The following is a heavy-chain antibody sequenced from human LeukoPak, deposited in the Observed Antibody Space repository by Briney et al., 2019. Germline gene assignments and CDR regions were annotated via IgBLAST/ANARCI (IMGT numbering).Heavy chain of an antibody. J-gene: IGHJ6*03. CDR1: GFTFSSYA. CDR3: AKVEAAHYYYYYMNV. D-gene: IGHD6-6*01. CDR2: ISGSGGST. V-gene: IGHV3-23*01. Sequence: PGGSLRLSXAASGFTFSSYAMSWVRQAPGKGLEWVSAISGSGGSTYYADPVKGRFTISRDNSKNTLYLQMNSLRAEDTAVYYCAKVEAAHYYYYYMNVWGKGTTVTVSS.